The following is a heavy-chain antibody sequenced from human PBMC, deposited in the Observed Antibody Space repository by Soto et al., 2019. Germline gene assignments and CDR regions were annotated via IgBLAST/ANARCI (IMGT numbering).Heavy chain of an antibody. CDR3: ARPSGDYDHDEGYFQH. CDR1: GFTFDDYA. V-gene: IGHV3-9*01. Sequence: EVQLVESGGGLVQPGRSLRLSCAASGFTFDDYAMHWVRQAPGKGLEWVSGISWNSGSIGYADSVKGRFTISRDNAKNSQYLKMNRLGAEDPGFDYCARPSGDYDHDEGYFQHWGQGTLVTVSS. J-gene: IGHJ1*01. CDR2: ISWNSGSI. D-gene: IGHD3-3*01.